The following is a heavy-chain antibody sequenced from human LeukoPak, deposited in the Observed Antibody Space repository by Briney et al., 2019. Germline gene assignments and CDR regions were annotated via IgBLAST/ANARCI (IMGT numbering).Heavy chain of an antibody. CDR2: ISYDGSNK. J-gene: IGHJ4*02. CDR3: AKQKSNAYYYDSSGAQYYFDY. V-gene: IGHV3-30*18. Sequence: GGSLRLSCAASGFTFSSYGMHCVRQAPGKGLEWVAVISYDGSNKYYADSVKGRFTISRDNSKNTLYLQMNSLRAEDTAVYYCAKQKSNAYYYDSSGAQYYFDYWGQGTLVTVSS. D-gene: IGHD3-22*01. CDR1: GFTFSSYG.